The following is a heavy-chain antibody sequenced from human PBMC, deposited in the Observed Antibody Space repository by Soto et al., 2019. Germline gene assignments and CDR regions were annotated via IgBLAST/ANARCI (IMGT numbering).Heavy chain of an antibody. V-gene: IGHV4-39*01. CDR1: GGSISSSSYY. J-gene: IGHJ4*02. Sequence: PSETLSLTCTVSGGSISSSSYYWGWVRQPPGKGLEWIGSIYYSGSTYYSPSLKSRVTISVDTSKNQFSLKLRSVTAADTAVYYCARFQAPLYYYDSSGHGDSFDYWGQGTLVTVSS. D-gene: IGHD3-22*01. CDR2: IYYSGST. CDR3: ARFQAPLYYYDSSGHGDSFDY.